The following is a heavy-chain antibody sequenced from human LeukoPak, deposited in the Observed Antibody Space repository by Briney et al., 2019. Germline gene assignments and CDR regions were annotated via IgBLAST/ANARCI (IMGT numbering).Heavy chain of an antibody. CDR2: ISGAGVTI. V-gene: IGHV3-23*01. CDR3: AKAYPRITMVRGVTIDY. J-gene: IGHJ4*02. D-gene: IGHD3-10*01. CDR1: GFTFSSYG. Sequence: GGSLRLSCVASGFTFSSYGMNWVRQAPGKGLEWVSAISGAGVTIFYADSVKGRFTISRDNSKNTLYLQMNSLRAEDTAVYYCAKAYPRITMVRGVTIDYWGQGTLVTVSS.